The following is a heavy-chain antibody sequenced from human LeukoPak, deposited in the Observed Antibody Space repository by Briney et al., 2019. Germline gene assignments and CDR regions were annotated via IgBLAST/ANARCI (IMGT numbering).Heavy chain of an antibody. CDR1: GYTLTELS. D-gene: IGHD2-2*01. Sequence: ASVKVSCKVSGYTLTELSMHWVRQAPGKGLEWMGGFDPEDGETIYAQEFQGRVTITTDESTSTAYMELSSLRSEDTAVYYCAREYCSSTSCQDYWGQGTLVTVSS. CDR2: FDPEDGET. J-gene: IGHJ4*02. V-gene: IGHV1-24*01. CDR3: AREYCSSTSCQDY.